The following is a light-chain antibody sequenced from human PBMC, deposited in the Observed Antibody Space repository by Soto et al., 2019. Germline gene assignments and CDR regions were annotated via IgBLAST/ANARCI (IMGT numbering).Light chain of an antibody. V-gene: IGKV3-20*01. CDR3: QQYGRSPTWT. J-gene: IGKJ1*01. CDR2: SSS. Sequence: DIVFTQSPGTLSLSPGERATLSCRASQTIDNTLAWYQRKPGQAPRLLIYSSSSRAAGVSDRFSGSGSGTDFSLTISRLEPEDFAMYYCQQYGRSPTWTFGQGTKVDIK. CDR1: QTIDNT.